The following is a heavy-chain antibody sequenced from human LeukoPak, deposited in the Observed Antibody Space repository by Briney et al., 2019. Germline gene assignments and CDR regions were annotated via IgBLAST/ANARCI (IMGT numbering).Heavy chain of an antibody. J-gene: IGHJ4*02. CDR3: ARDGPATLDY. Sequence: PGGSLRLSCTASAFTFGAYAMHWVRQAPGKGLEWVAFISDDGAKDSYIESVKGRFTVSRDNSKNTFYLHMNSLRAEDTAVYYCARDGPATLDYWGQGILVTVSS. V-gene: IGHV3-30-3*01. CDR1: AFTFGAYA. CDR2: ISDDGAKD. D-gene: IGHD2-2*01.